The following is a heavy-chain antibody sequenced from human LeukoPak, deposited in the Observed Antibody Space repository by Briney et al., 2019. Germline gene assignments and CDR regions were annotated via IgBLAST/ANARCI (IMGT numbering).Heavy chain of an antibody. Sequence: GAPVKVSCKSSGYKLTSHGISWVRQAPGQGLEWMGWIGPYNGNTKYAQKFQGRVTMTTDTSTSTAYMDLRSLRSDDTAVYYCARVLRGSPAAPDRDWFDPWGQGTLVTVSS. CDR1: GYKLTSHG. V-gene: IGHV1-18*01. CDR2: IGPYNGNT. J-gene: IGHJ5*02. CDR3: ARVLRGSPAAPDRDWFDP. D-gene: IGHD2-2*01.